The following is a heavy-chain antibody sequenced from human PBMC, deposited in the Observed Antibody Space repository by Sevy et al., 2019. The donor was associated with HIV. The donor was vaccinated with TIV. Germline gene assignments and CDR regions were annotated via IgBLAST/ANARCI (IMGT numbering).Heavy chain of an antibody. CDR1: GFIFGDYG. CDR3: TRWSGSQSIFDY. CDR2: FKSKIHGGTT. Sequence: GGSLRLSCTASGFIFGDYGMSWVRQAPGKGLEWIAFFKSKIHGGTTENAGSVKGRFTISRDESKNIVYLQMSNLKTEETAVYYCTRWSGSQSIFDYWGQGTLVTVSS. V-gene: IGHV3-49*04. J-gene: IGHJ4*02. D-gene: IGHD1-26*01.